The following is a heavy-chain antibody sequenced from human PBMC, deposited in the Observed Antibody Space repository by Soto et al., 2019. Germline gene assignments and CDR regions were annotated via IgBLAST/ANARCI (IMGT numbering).Heavy chain of an antibody. CDR1: GFTFSSYG. J-gene: IGHJ3*02. V-gene: IGHV3-30*18. Sequence: QVQLVESGGGVVQPGRSLRLSCAASGFTFSSYGMHWVRQAPGKGLGWVAVISYDGSNKYYADSVKGRFTISRDNSKNTLYLQMNSLRAEDTAVYYCAKDLTNWNDVWGPPDAFDIWGQGTMVTVSS. CDR2: ISYDGSNK. D-gene: IGHD1-1*01. CDR3: AKDLTNWNDVWGPPDAFDI.